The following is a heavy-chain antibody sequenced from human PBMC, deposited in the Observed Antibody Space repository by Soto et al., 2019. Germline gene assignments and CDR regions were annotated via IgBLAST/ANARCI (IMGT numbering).Heavy chain of an antibody. CDR1: GFTFNSYW. J-gene: IGHJ4*02. Sequence: EVQLVESGGGLVQPGGSLRLSCAASGFTFNSYWMSWVRQAPGKGLEWVANIKQDGSEKYYVDSVKGRFTISRDNAKNSLYLQMNSLRAEDTAVFYCAREAAGTFDYWGQGTLVTVSS. CDR3: AREAAGTFDY. V-gene: IGHV3-7*01. D-gene: IGHD6-13*01. CDR2: IKQDGSEK.